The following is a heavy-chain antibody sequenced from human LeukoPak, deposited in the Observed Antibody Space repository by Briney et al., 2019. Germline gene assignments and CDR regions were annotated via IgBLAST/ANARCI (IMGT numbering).Heavy chain of an antibody. V-gene: IGHV1-46*01. J-gene: IGHJ5*02. CDR3: ARVLSSTSGDFDNWFDP. CDR1: GGTFSSYA. CDR2: INPSGGST. Sequence: ASVKVSCKASGGTFSSYAISWVRQAPGQGLEWMGIINPSGGSTSYAQKFQGRVTMTRDTSTSTVYMELSSLRSEDTAVYYCARVLSSTSGDFDNWFDPWGQGTLVTVSS. D-gene: IGHD2-2*01.